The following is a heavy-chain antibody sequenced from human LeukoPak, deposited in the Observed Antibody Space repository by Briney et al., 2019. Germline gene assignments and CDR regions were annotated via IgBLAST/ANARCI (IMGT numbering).Heavy chain of an antibody. Sequence: ASVKVSCKASGGTFSSYAISWVRQAPGQGLEWMGGIIPIFGTANYAQKFQGRVTITADESTSTAYMELSSLRSEDTAVYYCARGTQSVELNWFDPWGQGTLVTVSS. CDR2: IIPIFGTA. D-gene: IGHD5-24*01. CDR1: GGTFSSYA. CDR3: ARGTQSVELNWFDP. V-gene: IGHV1-69*13. J-gene: IGHJ5*02.